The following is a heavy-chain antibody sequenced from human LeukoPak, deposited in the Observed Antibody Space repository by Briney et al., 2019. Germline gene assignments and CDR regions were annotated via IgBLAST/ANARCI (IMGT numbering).Heavy chain of an antibody. CDR1: GVSISSSDW. CDR2: INHSGST. V-gene: IGHV4-4*02. J-gene: IGHJ4*02. D-gene: IGHD1-1*01. Sequence: PSGTLSLTCAVSGVSISSSDWWTWVRQPPGKGLEWIGEINHSGSTNYNPSLKSRVTISVDTSRSHFSLKLSSATAADTAVYYCARGERLGPDFWGQGTLVTVSS. CDR3: ARGERLGPDF.